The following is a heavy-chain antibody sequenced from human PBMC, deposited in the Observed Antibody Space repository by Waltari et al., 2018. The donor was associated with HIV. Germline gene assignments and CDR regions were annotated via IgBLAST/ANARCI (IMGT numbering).Heavy chain of an antibody. CDR1: GFTLSNYL. V-gene: IGHV3-7*01. D-gene: IGHD2-2*01. CDR3: ARRRCTSTSCFFDY. J-gene: IGHJ4*02. CDR2: IKQDGSEK. Sequence: EVHRVESGGGLVQTGGSLSISCAASGFTLSNYLTICVRQPPGKGLEWVANIKQDGSEKYYVDSVKGRFTISRDNAKNSLFLQMNSLRGEDTAVYYCARRRCTSTSCFFDYWGQGTLVTVS.